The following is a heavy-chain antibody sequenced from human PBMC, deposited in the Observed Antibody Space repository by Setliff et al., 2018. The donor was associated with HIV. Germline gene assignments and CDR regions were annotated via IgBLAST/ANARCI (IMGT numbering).Heavy chain of an antibody. CDR1: GYTFTGYY. V-gene: IGHV1-2*02. J-gene: IGHJ4*02. D-gene: IGHD6-13*01. CDR3: ARDLSLDIAAAGADY. CDR2: INPNSGVT. Sequence: ASVKVSCKASGYTFTGYYMHWVRQAPGQGLEWMGWINPNSGVTNYAQNFQGRVTMTRDTSISTAYMELSRLGSDDTAVYYCARDLSLDIAAAGADYWGQGTCGHRLL.